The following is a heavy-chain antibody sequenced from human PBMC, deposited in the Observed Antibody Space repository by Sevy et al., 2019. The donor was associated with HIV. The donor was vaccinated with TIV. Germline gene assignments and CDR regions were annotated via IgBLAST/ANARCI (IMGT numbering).Heavy chain of an antibody. CDR2: IYYNGHI. Sequence: SETLSLTCTVSGGSITSFYWNWIRQPPGKGLEWIANIYYNGHINYNPSLKSRVTISLDTSKNRFSLRLSSVTAADTAMVYWAGENAWGRGYSWGQGTLVTVSS. CDR3: AGENAWGRGYS. D-gene: IGHD1-26*01. CDR1: GGSITSFY. V-gene: IGHV4-59*08. J-gene: IGHJ4*02.